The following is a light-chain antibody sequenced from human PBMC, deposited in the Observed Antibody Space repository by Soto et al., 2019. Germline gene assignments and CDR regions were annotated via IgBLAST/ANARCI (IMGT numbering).Light chain of an antibody. CDR2: DAS. Sequence: EIVLTQSPATLSLSPGERATLSCRASQSVSSYLAWYQQKPGQAPRLLIYDASNRATGIPARFSGSGSGTDFTLTISSLEPEDFVDYYWPKRIYSPALFDQVTK. CDR1: QSVSSY. J-gene: IGKJ1*01. V-gene: IGKV3-11*01. CDR3: PKRIYSPAL.